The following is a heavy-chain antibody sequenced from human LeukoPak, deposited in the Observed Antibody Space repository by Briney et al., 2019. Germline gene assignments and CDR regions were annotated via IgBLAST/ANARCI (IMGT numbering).Heavy chain of an antibody. V-gene: IGHV4-39*07. D-gene: IGHD1-26*01. Sequence: SETLSLTCTASGGSITNTNYYWAWDRQPPGKGLEWLGNIFYNGGPYFNPSLKSRVAISVDTSKNHFSLRLNSVTAADTAVYYCATYSGTYSAFDIWGLGTLVTVSS. CDR3: ATYSGTYSAFDI. J-gene: IGHJ3*02. CDR1: GGSITNTNYY. CDR2: IFYNGGP.